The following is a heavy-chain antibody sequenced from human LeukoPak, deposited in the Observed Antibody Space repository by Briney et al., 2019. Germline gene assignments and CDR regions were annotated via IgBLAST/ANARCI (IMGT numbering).Heavy chain of an antibody. D-gene: IGHD2-15*01. V-gene: IGHV3-7*01. CDR3: ARWDAYCSGGTCYFGGFAFDI. Sequence: GGSLRLSCAASGFTFSIYWMSWVRQAPGKGLEWVASIKQDVSVKHFLDSVKGRFTISRDNAKSSLYLQMNSLRAEDTAVYYCARWDAYCSGGTCYFGGFAFDIWGQGTMVTVSS. CDR2: IKQDVSVK. CDR1: GFTFSIYW. J-gene: IGHJ3*02.